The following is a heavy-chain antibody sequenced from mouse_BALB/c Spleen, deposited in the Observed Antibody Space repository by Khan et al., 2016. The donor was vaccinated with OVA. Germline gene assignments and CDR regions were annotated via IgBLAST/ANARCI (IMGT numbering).Heavy chain of an antibody. CDR3: ARLAYYYDSEGCAY. Sequence: EVELVESGGDLVKPGGSLKLSCAASGFTFSTYDMSWVRQTPDKRLEWVATVSTGGGYTYYPDSVKGRFTISRDNAKNTLYLQMSSLKSEDTAMFYCARLAYYYDSEGCAYWGQGTLVTVSA. CDR1: GFTFSTYD. J-gene: IGHJ3*01. CDR2: VSTGGGYT. V-gene: IGHV5-6*01. D-gene: IGHD1-1*01.